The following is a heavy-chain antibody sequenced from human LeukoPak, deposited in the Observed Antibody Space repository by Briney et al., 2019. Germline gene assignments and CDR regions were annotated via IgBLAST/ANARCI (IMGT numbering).Heavy chain of an antibody. Sequence: SVKVSCKASGGTXSSYAISWVRQAPGQGLEWMGGIIPIFGTANYAQKFQGRVTITADESTSTAYMELSSLRSEDTAVYYCATHGSRLVLGRYCSGGSCYPFDYWGQGTLVTVSS. CDR1: GGTXSSYA. D-gene: IGHD2-15*01. J-gene: IGHJ4*02. CDR2: IIPIFGTA. V-gene: IGHV1-69*13. CDR3: ATHGSRLVLGRYCSGGSCYPFDY.